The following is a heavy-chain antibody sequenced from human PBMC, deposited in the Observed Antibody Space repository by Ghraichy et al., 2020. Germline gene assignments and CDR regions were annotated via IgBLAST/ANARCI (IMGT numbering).Heavy chain of an antibody. CDR2: VKQDGSEQ. J-gene: IGHJ3*02. D-gene: IGHD3-22*01. Sequence: GWSLRLSCAASGFIFRRHYMTWVRQAPGKGLEWVANVKQDGSEQFYADFVQGRFTIYRDNAKNSVFLQMHALRVEDTAVYYCAREVVIGDVDDAADIWGQGTTVTVSS. CDR1: GFIFRRHY. V-gene: IGHV3-7*03. CDR3: AREVVIGDVDDAADI.